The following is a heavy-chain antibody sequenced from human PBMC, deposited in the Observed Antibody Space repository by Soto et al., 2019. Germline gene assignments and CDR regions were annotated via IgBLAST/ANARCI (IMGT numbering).Heavy chain of an antibody. Sequence: QVPLVESGGGVVQPGRSLRLSCAASGFTFSSSAMHWVRQAPGKGLEWVAVTSYDEGNTYYADSVRGRFTISSDSSKNMLYLQMNSLRVEDTAVYYCARGLYLSNAVNIWGQGTMVTVSS. V-gene: IGHV3-30-3*01. CDR1: GFTFSSSA. D-gene: IGHD2-8*01. CDR3: ARGLYLSNAVNI. J-gene: IGHJ3*02. CDR2: TSYDEGNT.